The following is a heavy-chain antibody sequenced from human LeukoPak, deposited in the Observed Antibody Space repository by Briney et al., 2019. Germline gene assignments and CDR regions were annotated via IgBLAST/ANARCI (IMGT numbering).Heavy chain of an antibody. CDR2: INPSGVTT. CDR3: ARDLGGRSGSLDY. V-gene: IGHV1-46*01. J-gene: IGHJ4*02. Sequence: ASVKVSCKASGYTFTSYYMHWVRQAPGQGLEWMGIINPSGVTTIYAQKFQGRVTVTRNTSTSTVYMEVSRLRSEDTAVYYCARDLGGRSGSLDYWGQGTLVTVSS. D-gene: IGHD3-22*01. CDR1: GYTFTSYY.